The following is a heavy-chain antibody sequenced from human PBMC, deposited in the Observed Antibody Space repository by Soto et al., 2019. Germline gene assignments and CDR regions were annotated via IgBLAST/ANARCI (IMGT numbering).Heavy chain of an antibody. J-gene: IGHJ4*02. CDR1: GFTFSSYG. D-gene: IGHD1-1*01. CDR3: AKDWYNYGESDY. Sequence: GGSLRLSCAASGFTFSSYGMHWVRQAPGKGLEWVAVISYDGSKKYYADSVKGRFTISRDNSKNTLYLQMNSLKVEDTAVYYCAKDWYNYGESDYRGQATLFPVSP. V-gene: IGHV3-30*18. CDR2: ISYDGSKK.